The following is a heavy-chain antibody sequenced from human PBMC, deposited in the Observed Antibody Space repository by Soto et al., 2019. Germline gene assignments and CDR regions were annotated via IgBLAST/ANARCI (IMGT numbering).Heavy chain of an antibody. CDR2: IYSGGSA. J-gene: IGHJ4*02. D-gene: IGHD6-13*01. CDR1: GFTVSSNY. Sequence: GGSLRLSCAASGFTVSSNYMSWVRQAPGKGLEWVSVIYSGGSAYYADSVKGRFTISRDNSKNTLYLQMNSLRAEDTAVYYCARSSNSIAAAGTGFDYWGQGTLVTVSS. CDR3: ARSSNSIAAAGTGFDY. V-gene: IGHV3-53*01.